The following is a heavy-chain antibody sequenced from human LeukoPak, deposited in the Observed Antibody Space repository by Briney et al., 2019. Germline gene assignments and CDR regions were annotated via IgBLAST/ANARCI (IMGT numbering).Heavy chain of an antibody. CDR1: GFTFSSYA. D-gene: IGHD6-13*01. V-gene: IGHV3-23*01. J-gene: IGHJ4*02. Sequence: PGGSLRLSCAASGFTFSSYAMSWLRQAPGKGLEWASAISGSGGSTYYADSVKGRFTISRDNSKNTLYLQMNSLRAEDTAVYYCAKDPGYRIAAAGTWFDYWGQGTLVTVSS. CDR2: ISGSGGST. CDR3: AKDPGYRIAAAGTWFDY.